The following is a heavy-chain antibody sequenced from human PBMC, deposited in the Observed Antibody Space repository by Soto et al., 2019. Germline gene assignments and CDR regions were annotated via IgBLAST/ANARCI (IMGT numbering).Heavy chain of an antibody. D-gene: IGHD6-19*01. CDR2: IFYSGVT. Sequence: NPSETLSLTCTVSAGSISGYYWTWIRQPPGKGLEWIGYIFYSGVTNYNPSLKSRVTLSVNTSKNQFSLKLRSVTAADTAVYYCARVGSRRWSPDYWGRGTLVTVSS. CDR3: ARVGSRRWSPDY. V-gene: IGHV4-59*01. J-gene: IGHJ4*02. CDR1: AGSISGYY.